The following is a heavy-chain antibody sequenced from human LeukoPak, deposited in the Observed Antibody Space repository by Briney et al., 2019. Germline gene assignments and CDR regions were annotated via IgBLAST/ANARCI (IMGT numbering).Heavy chain of an antibody. CDR1: GNTFTDYF. J-gene: IGHJ3*02. V-gene: IGHV1-2*02. CDR3: ASLDAFDM. CDR2: VNPNSGGT. Sequence: GASVKVSCKASGNTFTDYFIHWVRQAPGQGLEWMGWVNPNSGGTNYAQKFQGRVTMTRDTSISTTYMELSRLRSDDTAMYYCASLDAFDMSRQGTMVTVSS.